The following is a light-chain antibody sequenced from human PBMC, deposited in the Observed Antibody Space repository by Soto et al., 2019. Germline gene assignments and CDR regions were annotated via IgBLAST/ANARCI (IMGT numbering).Light chain of an antibody. Sequence: DIQMTQSPSTLSASVGDRVTITCRASQSIDNWLAWYQLRPGKAPKLLIHQVSILISGVPSRFSGSRSGTEFTRTISDLQPDHFATYYCLQYTTSQTFGQGPKVEI. V-gene: IGKV1-5*03. J-gene: IGKJ1*01. CDR3: LQYTTSQT. CDR1: QSIDNW. CDR2: QVS.